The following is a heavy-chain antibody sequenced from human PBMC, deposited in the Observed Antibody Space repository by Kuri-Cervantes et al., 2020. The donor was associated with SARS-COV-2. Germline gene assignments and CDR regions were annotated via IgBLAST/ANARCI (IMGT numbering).Heavy chain of an antibody. CDR3: ARHVIGFFGSGGHPFDY. V-gene: IGHV4-39*01. Sequence: SETLSLTCTVSGGSISSSSYYWGWIRQPPGKGLEWIGSIYYSGSTYYNPSLKSRVTISVDTSKNQFSVKLSSVTAADTAVYYCARHVIGFFGSGGHPFDYWGQGTLVTVSS. D-gene: IGHD2-15*01. CDR1: GGSISSSSYY. J-gene: IGHJ4*02. CDR2: IYYSGST.